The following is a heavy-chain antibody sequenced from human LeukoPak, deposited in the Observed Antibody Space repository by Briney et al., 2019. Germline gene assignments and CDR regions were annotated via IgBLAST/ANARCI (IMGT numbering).Heavy chain of an antibody. CDR2: INWSGISI. CDR1: GFTFSSYE. Sequence: GGSLRLSCAASGFTFSSYEMNWVRQAPGKGLEWVSGINWSGISIAYADSVEGRFTISRDNAKNSPYLQMNSLRAEDTALYYCARVPPSDYGDYVTFDYWGQGTLVTVSS. J-gene: IGHJ4*02. V-gene: IGHV3-20*04. CDR3: ARVPPSDYGDYVTFDY. D-gene: IGHD4-17*01.